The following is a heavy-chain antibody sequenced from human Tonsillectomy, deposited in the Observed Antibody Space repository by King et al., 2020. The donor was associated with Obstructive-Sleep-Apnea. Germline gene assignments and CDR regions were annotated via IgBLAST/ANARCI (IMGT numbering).Heavy chain of an antibody. Sequence: QLQESGPGLVKPSGTLSLTCAVSGGSISSNNWWSWVRQPPGKGLEWIGEIYHSGSTHYNPSLKSRVTISVDKSKNQFSLKVNSVTAADTAVYYCARKGYYSLHFDYWGQGTLVTVSS. V-gene: IGHV4-4*02. J-gene: IGHJ4*02. CDR3: ARKGYYSLHFDY. D-gene: IGHD3-10*01. CDR2: IYHSGST. CDR1: GGSISSNNW.